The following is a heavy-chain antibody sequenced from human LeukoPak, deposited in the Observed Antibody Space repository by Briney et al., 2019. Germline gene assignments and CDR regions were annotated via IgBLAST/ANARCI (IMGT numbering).Heavy chain of an antibody. Sequence: GGSLRLSCAASGFTVNNAWMNWVRQAPGKGLEWVGRIKSKTDGGATDYAAPVKGRFTISRDNSKNTLYVQMSSLRAEDTAVYYCARLTTVTTTYWGQGTLVTVSS. CDR2: IKSKTDGGAT. D-gene: IGHD4-11*01. CDR3: ARLTTVTTTY. V-gene: IGHV3-15*07. CDR1: GFTVNNAW. J-gene: IGHJ4*02.